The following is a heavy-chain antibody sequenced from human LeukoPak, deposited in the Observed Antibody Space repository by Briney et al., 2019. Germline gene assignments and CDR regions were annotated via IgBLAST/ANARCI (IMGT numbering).Heavy chain of an antibody. CDR3: ARASYGSGSYKY. V-gene: IGHV4-4*07. CDR2: IYTSGST. Sequence: SETLSLTCSVSGGSIRSYYWSWIRQPAGKGLEWIGRIYTSGSTNYNPSLKSRVTMSVDTSKNQISLKLSSVTAADTAVYYCARASYGSGSYKYWGQGTLVTVSS. CDR1: GGSIRSYY. J-gene: IGHJ4*02. D-gene: IGHD3-10*01.